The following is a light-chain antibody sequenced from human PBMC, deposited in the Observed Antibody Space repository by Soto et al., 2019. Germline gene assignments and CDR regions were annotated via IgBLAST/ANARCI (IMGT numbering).Light chain of an antibody. CDR3: QTWGTGPWV. J-gene: IGLJ3*02. CDR2: VNTDGSH. V-gene: IGLV4-69*01. Sequence: QLVLTQSPSASASLGASVKLTCTLSSGHSSNAIAWHQQQPEKGPRYLMKVNTDGSHSKGDGIPDRFSGSGSGAERYLTISSLQSEDEADYYCQTWGTGPWVFGGGTKLTVL. CDR1: SGHSSNA.